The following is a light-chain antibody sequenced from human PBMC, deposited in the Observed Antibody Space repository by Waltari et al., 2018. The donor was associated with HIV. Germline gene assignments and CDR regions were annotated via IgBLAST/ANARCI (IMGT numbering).Light chain of an antibody. V-gene: IGLV2-14*01. CDR1: SSDVGGYNY. J-gene: IGLJ1*01. Sequence: TGTSSDVGGYNYVSWYQQHPAKAPKLMIYEVSHWPSGVSSRFSGSKSGNTASLTISGLQAEDEAEYYCGSYTSISTQYVFGTGTRVTVL. CDR2: EVS. CDR3: GSYTSISTQYV.